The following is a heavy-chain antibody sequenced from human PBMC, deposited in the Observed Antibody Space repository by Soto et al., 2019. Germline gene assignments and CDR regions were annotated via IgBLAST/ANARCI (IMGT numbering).Heavy chain of an antibody. CDR1: GFTFSSYG. CDR3: TKRRNVLRFLEWSSGMEV. Sequence: PGGSLRLSCAASGFTFSSYGMHWVRQAPCKGLEWVAFISHDGSNKYYGDSMKGRIAMSRDNSKSTLYLQMSSLRAEDTAVYYCTKRRNVLRFLEWSSGMEVWGQGTTVPSP. CDR2: ISHDGSNK. D-gene: IGHD3-3*01. J-gene: IGHJ6*02. V-gene: IGHV3-30*18.